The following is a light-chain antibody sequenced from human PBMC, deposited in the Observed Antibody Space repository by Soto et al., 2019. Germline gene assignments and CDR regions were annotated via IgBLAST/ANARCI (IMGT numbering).Light chain of an antibody. CDR3: QSYDSSLSALV. V-gene: IGLV1-40*01. Sequence: QSVLTQPPSVSGAPGQRVTISCTGSSSNIGAGYDVHWYQQLPGTAPKLLIYGNSNRPSGVPDRFSGSKSSTSASLAITGLQAEDEADYYCQSYDSSLSALVFGGGTKLTVL. J-gene: IGLJ2*01. CDR2: GNS. CDR1: SSNIGAGYD.